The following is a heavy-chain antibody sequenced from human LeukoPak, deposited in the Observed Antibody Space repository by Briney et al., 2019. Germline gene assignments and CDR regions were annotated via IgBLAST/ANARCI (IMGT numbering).Heavy chain of an antibody. CDR3: ARDRLPRGYSGYDTDY. CDR2: IKQDGSEK. V-gene: IGHV3-7*01. D-gene: IGHD5-12*01. CDR1: GFTFSSYW. Sequence: GGSLRLSCAASGFTFSSYWMSWVRQAPGKGLEWVANIKQDGSEKYYVDSVKGRFTISRDNAKNSLYLQMNSLRAEDTAVYYCARDRLPRGYSGYDTDYWGQGTLVTVSS. J-gene: IGHJ4*02.